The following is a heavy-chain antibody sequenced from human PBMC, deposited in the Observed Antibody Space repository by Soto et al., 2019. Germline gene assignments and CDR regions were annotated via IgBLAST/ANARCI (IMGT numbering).Heavy chain of an antibody. CDR1: GGSISSGTYY. Sequence: PSETLSLTCTVSGGSISSGTYYWNWIRQHPGKGLEWIGYIYYSGTTYYNPSLKSRVTISVDTSKNQFSLRLSSVTAADTAVYYCARDLYYSGSGGHYYGMDVWGQGTTVTVSS. D-gene: IGHD3-10*01. V-gene: IGHV4-31*03. CDR2: IYYSGTT. CDR3: ARDLYYSGSGGHYYGMDV. J-gene: IGHJ6*02.